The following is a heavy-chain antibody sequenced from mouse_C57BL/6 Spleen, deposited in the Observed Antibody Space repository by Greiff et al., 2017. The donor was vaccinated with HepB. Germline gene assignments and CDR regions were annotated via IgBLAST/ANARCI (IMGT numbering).Heavy chain of an antibody. CDR3: ARWIYYDYDDAMDY. J-gene: IGHJ4*01. CDR2: IYPGSGST. CDR1: GYTFTSYW. V-gene: IGHV1-55*01. Sequence: QVQLQQPGAELVKPGASVKMSCKASGYTFTSYWITWVKQRPGQGLEWIGDIYPGSGSTNYNEKFKSKATLTVDTSSSTAYMQLSSLTSEDSAVYYCARWIYYDYDDAMDYWGQGTSVTVSS. D-gene: IGHD2-4*01.